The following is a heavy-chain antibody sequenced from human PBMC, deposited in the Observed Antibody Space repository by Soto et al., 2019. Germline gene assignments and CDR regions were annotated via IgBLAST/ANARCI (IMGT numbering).Heavy chain of an antibody. Sequence: SETLSLTCTVSGVSINNYYWTWIRQPPGKRLEWIGAIYYTGSTTYNPSLRSRVTFSVDTSKNQFSLSLTSVTAADTAVYFCAKVESGGHLDYWGQGTQVTVSS. D-gene: IGHD6-25*01. V-gene: IGHV4-59*01. CDR2: IYYTGST. CDR3: AKVESGGHLDY. J-gene: IGHJ4*02. CDR1: GVSINNYY.